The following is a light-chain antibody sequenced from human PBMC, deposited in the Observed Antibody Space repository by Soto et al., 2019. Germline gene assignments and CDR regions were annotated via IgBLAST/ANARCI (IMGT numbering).Light chain of an antibody. J-gene: IGKJ1*01. CDR2: GAS. CDR1: QSVSSN. Sequence: EIVMTQSPATLSVSPGERATLSCRASQSVSSNLAWYQQKPGQAPRLLIYGASTRATGIPARSSGSGSGTEFTPTITSLQSEDFAVYYCQQYNNWPRTFGQGTKV. CDR3: QQYNNWPRT. V-gene: IGKV3-15*01.